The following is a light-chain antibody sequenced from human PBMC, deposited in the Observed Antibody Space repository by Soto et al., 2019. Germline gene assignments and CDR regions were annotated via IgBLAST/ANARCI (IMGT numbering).Light chain of an antibody. CDR2: DAS. V-gene: IGKV3-11*01. CDR1: QSVGRY. J-gene: IGKJ5*01. Sequence: ENVLTKSPAIRSLSPGDTATLSCRASQSVGRYLAWYQQKPGQAPRLVIYDASNRATGVPDRFSGSGSGTDFPLSISHLEPEDFAVYYCQQRNNWPPITFGQGTR. CDR3: QQRNNWPPIT.